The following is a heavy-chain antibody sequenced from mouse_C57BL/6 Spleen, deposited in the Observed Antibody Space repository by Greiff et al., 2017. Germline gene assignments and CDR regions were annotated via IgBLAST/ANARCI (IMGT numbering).Heavy chain of an antibody. Sequence: EVKVVESGGDLVKPGGSLKLSCAASGFTFSSYGMSWVRQTPDKRLEWVATISSGGSYTYYPDSVKGRFTISRDNAKNTLYLQMSSLKSEDTAMYYCARHPYDYSYYFDYWGQGTTLTVSS. J-gene: IGHJ2*01. CDR3: ARHPYDYSYYFDY. D-gene: IGHD2-4*01. V-gene: IGHV5-6*01. CDR1: GFTFSSYG. CDR2: ISSGGSYT.